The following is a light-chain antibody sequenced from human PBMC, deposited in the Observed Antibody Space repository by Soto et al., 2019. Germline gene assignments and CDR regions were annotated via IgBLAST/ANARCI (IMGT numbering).Light chain of an antibody. CDR1: QSITSW. J-gene: IGKJ1*01. CDR3: QQYNSYSWT. CDR2: DAS. V-gene: IGKV1-5*01. Sequence: DIQMTQSPSTLSASVGDRVTITCRARQSITSWLAWYQQKPGKAPKLLIYDASSLESGVPSRFSGSGSGTEFSLTISSLQPDDFATYYCQQYNSYSWTFGQGTKVDIK.